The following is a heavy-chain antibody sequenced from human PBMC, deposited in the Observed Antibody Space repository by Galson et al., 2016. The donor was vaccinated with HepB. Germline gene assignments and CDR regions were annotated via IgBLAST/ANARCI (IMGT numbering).Heavy chain of an antibody. CDR3: VSEYTSGI. J-gene: IGHJ3*01. Sequence: SLRLSCAASGFTFSAYWMAWIRQAPGKGLEWVANTTQDGSGKHYVDSAKGRFTVSRDNAKNSVFLDMNSLSAEDTAVYYCVSEYTSGIWGQGTTVTVSS. CDR2: TTQDGSGK. CDR1: GFTFSAYW. V-gene: IGHV3-7*01. D-gene: IGHD6-19*01.